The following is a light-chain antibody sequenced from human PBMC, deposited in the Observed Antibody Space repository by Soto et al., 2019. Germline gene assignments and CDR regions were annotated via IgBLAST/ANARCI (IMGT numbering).Light chain of an antibody. CDR3: QQYNSYRT. CDR1: QSISSW. CDR2: DAS. V-gene: IGKV1-5*01. J-gene: IGKJ1*01. Sequence: DIQMTQSPSTLSASVGDRVTITCRASQSISSWLAWYQQKPGKAPKLLIYDASSLESGVPSRFSGSGSGTEFTLPISRLHPDDFATYYCQQYNSYRTFGQGTKVEIK.